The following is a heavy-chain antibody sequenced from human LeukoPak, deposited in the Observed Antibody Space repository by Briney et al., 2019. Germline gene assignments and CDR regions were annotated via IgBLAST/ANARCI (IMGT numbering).Heavy chain of an antibody. D-gene: IGHD3-3*01. Sequence: GGSLRLSCAASGFTFSGSAMHWVRQASGKGLEWVGRIRSKANSYATAYAASVKGRFTISRDDSKNTAYLQMNSLKTEDTAVYYCTTTHDFWSGYYVFDYWGQGTLVTVSS. J-gene: IGHJ4*02. CDR2: IRSKANSYAT. CDR1: GFTFSGSA. V-gene: IGHV3-73*01. CDR3: TTTHDFWSGYYVFDY.